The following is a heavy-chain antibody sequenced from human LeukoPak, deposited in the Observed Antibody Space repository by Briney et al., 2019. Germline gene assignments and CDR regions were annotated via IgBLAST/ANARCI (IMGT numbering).Heavy chain of an antibody. J-gene: IGHJ4*02. CDR1: GDTFSSYA. V-gene: IGHV1-69*05. CDR3: AKDTYYYDSSPGGY. CDR2: IIPIFGTA. D-gene: IGHD3-22*01. Sequence: GASVKVSCKASGDTFSSYAISWVRQAPGQGLEWMGGIIPIFGTANYAQKFQGRVTITTDESTSTAYMELSSLRSEDTAVYYCAKDTYYYDSSPGGYWGQGTLVTVSS.